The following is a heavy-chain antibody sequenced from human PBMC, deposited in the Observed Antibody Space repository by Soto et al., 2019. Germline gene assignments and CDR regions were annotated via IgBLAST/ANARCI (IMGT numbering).Heavy chain of an antibody. D-gene: IGHD3-3*01. J-gene: IGHJ6*02. CDR2: IIPIVTTP. CDR3: ERVVENFWSRNHYYGMHV. CDR1: GGTFSSYA. V-gene: IGHV1-69*06. Sequence: QGRLVQSGAEVKKPGSSVKVSCEASGGTFSSYAVTWVLQGQGQGLEWMVGIIPIVTTPNYAQKFKGRLTISADKSTSPSYMALSSLRSEDTGVYYCERVVENFWSRNHYYGMHVRGQGTKVIGAS.